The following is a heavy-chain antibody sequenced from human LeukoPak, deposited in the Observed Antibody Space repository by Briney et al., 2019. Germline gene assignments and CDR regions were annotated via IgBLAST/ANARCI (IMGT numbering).Heavy chain of an antibody. CDR2: ISSSSSYI. V-gene: IGHV3-21*01. CDR1: GFTFSSYS. CDR3: ARALRAAAGNWFDP. J-gene: IGHJ5*02. Sequence: GGSLRLSCAASGFTFSSYSMNWVRQAPGKGLEWVSSISSSSSYIYYADSVKGRFTISRDNAKNSLYLQMNSLRAEDTAVYYCARALRAAAGNWFDPWGQGTLVTVSS. D-gene: IGHD6-13*01.